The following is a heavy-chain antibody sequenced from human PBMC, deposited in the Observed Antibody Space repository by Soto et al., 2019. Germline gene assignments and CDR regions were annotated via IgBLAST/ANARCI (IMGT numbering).Heavy chain of an antibody. CDR3: AKTGTDGSWFDP. Sequence: SCPTLVNPTQTLTLTCTFSGFSLRTSGMRXSWIRQPPGKALEWLARIDWDDDKFYSTSLRTRLTISKDTSKNQVVLSMTNMDPVDTATYYCAKTGTDGSWFDPWGQGALVTVSS. CDR1: GFSLRTSGMR. J-gene: IGHJ5*02. D-gene: IGHD1-1*01. V-gene: IGHV2-70*04. CDR2: IDWDDDK.